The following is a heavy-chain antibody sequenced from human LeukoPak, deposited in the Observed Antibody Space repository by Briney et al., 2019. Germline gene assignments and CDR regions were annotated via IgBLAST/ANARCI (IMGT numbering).Heavy chain of an antibody. CDR1: GFTFNKYA. CDR3: ATESGTYSGTCFDY. Sequence: GGSLRLSCVASGFTFNKYAMSWVRQAPGRGLEWLSSISNSGGNIDYRNSVKGRFTISRDNAKNSLYLQMNSLRAEDTAVYYCATESGTYSGTCFDYWGQGTLVTVSS. V-gene: IGHV3-23*01. CDR2: ISNSGGNI. D-gene: IGHD1-26*01. J-gene: IGHJ4*02.